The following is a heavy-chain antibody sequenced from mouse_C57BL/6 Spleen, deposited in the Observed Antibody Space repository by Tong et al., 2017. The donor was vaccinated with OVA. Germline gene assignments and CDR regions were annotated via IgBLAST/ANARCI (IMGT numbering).Heavy chain of an antibody. Sequence: EVQLQESGGGLVQPGESLKLSCESNEYEFPSHDMSWVRKTPEKRLELVAAINSDGGSTYYPDTMERRFIISRDNTKKTLYLQMSSLRYEDTDLYYCARNGDDYYARDYWGQGASVTVAS. V-gene: IGHV5-2*01. CDR2: INSDGGST. CDR3: ARNGDDYYARDY. D-gene: IGHD2-13*01. J-gene: IGHJ4*01. CDR1: EYEFPSHD.